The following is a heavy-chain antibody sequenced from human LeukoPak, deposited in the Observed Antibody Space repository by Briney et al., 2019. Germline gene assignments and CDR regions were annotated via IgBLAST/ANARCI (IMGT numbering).Heavy chain of an antibody. Sequence: GASVKVSCKASGYTFTSYYMHWVRQAPGEGLEWMGIINPTGGSTSYAQKFQGRVTMTRDTSTSTVYMELSSLRSEDTAVYYCARENYYYGSGSYYSYWGQGTLVTVSS. J-gene: IGHJ4*02. CDR3: ARENYYYGSGSYYSY. D-gene: IGHD3-10*01. CDR2: INPTGGST. CDR1: GYTFTSYY. V-gene: IGHV1-46*01.